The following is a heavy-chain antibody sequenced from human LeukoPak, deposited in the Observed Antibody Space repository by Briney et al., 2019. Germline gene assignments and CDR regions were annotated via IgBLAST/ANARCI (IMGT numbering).Heavy chain of an antibody. Sequence: GESLKISCEGSGYSFTSYWIGWVRQMPGKGLEWMGIIYPGDSDTKYNPSFQGQVTISADKSISTAYLQWSSLKASDTAMYYCARRIVGATIHHFDYWGQGTLVTVSS. CDR2: IYPGDSDT. V-gene: IGHV5-51*01. J-gene: IGHJ4*02. CDR3: ARRIVGATIHHFDY. CDR1: GYSFTSYW. D-gene: IGHD1-26*01.